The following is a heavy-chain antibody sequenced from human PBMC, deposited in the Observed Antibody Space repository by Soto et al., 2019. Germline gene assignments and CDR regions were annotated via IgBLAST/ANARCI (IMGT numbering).Heavy chain of an antibody. D-gene: IGHD2-15*01. CDR3: ARGGIVVVVAARDAFDI. CDR2: IYYSGST. Sequence: QVQLQESGPGLVKPSQTLSLTCTVSGGSISSGGYYWSWIRQHPGKGLEWIGYIYYSGSTYYNPSLTGRVTISVDTSKNQFSLKLRSVTAADTAVYYCARGGIVVVVAARDAFDIWGQGTMVTVSS. V-gene: IGHV4-31*03. J-gene: IGHJ3*02. CDR1: GGSISSGGYY.